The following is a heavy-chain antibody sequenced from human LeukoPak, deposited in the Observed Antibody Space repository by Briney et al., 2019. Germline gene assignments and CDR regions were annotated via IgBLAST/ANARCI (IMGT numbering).Heavy chain of an antibody. D-gene: IGHD5-18*01. CDR1: GYSISSGYY. J-gene: IGHJ4*02. V-gene: IGHV4-38-2*01. Sequence: KPSETLSLTCAVSGYSISSGYYWGWIRQPPGKGLDWIGSISHSGSTYYNPSLRSRVTISIDTSKNQFSLRLNSVTATDTAVYYCARVGGYSYGNYCFNYWGQGTLVTVSS. CDR3: ARVGGYSYGNYCFNY. CDR2: ISHSGST.